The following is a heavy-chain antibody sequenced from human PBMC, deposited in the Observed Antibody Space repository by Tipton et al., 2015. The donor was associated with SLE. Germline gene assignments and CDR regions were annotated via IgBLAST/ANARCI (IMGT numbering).Heavy chain of an antibody. Sequence: LSLTCTVSGGSISSYYWSWIRQPPGKGLEWIGYIYYSGSTNYNPSLKSRVTISVDTSKNQFSLKLSSVTAADTAVYYCARRHYSGPFDSWGQGTLVTVSS. J-gene: IGHJ4*02. V-gene: IGHV4-59*01. CDR2: IYYSGST. CDR3: ARRHYSGPFDS. D-gene: IGHD5-12*01. CDR1: GGSISSYY.